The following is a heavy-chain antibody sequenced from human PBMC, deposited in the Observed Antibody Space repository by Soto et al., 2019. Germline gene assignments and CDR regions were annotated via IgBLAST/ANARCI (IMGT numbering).Heavy chain of an antibody. Sequence: LRLSCAASGFTFSIYSMNWVRQAPGKGLEWVSYISSSSSTIYYADSVKGRFTISRDNAKNSLYLQMNSLRAEDTAVYYCARGLYYYDSSGYYSPWGQGTLVTVSS. V-gene: IGHV3-48*04. CDR2: ISSSSSTI. CDR1: GFTFSIYS. J-gene: IGHJ5*02. D-gene: IGHD3-22*01. CDR3: ARGLYYYDSSGYYSP.